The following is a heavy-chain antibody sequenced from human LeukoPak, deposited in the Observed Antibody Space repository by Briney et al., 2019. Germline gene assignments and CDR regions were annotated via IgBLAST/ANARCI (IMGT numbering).Heavy chain of an antibody. D-gene: IGHD3-22*01. CDR3: ARVALYDTSGHNYFDY. V-gene: IGHV3-30*02. J-gene: IGHJ4*02. CDR1: GFTFNIYG. Sequence: GGSLRLSCAASGFTFNIYGMHWVRQAPGKGLDWVTLIRDDGSDKYYADSAKGRFIISRDNSKNTLYLQMNSLRAEDTAMYYCARVALYDTSGHNYFDYWGQGILVTVSS. CDR2: IRDDGSDK.